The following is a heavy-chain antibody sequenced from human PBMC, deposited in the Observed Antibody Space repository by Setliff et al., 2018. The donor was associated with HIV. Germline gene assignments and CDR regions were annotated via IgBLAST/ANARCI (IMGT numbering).Heavy chain of an antibody. CDR1: GGSFSGYY. CDR3: ARVVGTRAVDY. CDR2: INHRGST. V-gene: IGHV4-34*01. D-gene: IGHD2-15*01. J-gene: IGHJ4*02. Sequence: PETLSLTCAVYGGSFSGYYWNWIRQPPGKGLEWIGEINHRGSTNYNPSLKSRVTISVDTSKNQFSLKLSSVTAADTAVYYCARVVGTRAVDYWGQGTLVTVSS.